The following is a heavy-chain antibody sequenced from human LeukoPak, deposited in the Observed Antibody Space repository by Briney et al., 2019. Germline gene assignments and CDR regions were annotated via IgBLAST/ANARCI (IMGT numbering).Heavy chain of an antibody. CDR3: AKDSSGSYYGGTSNFDY. D-gene: IGHD1-26*01. Sequence: PGGSLRLSCAASGFTFSSYGMHWVRQAPGKGLEWVAVISYDGSNKYYADSVKGRFTISRDNSKNTLYLQMNSLRAEDTAVYYCAKDSSGSYYGGTSNFDYWGQGTLVTVSS. CDR2: ISYDGSNK. J-gene: IGHJ4*02. V-gene: IGHV3-30*18. CDR1: GFTFSSYG.